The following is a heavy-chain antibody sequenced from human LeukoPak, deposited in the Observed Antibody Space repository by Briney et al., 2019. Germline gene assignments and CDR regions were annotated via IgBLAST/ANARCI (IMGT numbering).Heavy chain of an antibody. Sequence: PGGSLRLSCGASGFTFSNYWMSWVRQVPGKGLEWVGQIVSKIDGGTTDYAAPVKGRFTISRDDSESMLYLQMNSLKIEDTAVYYCTTDEDWNYARKDVWGQGATVIVSS. J-gene: IGHJ6*02. CDR2: IVSKIDGGTT. CDR3: TTDEDWNYARKDV. CDR1: GFTFSNYW. V-gene: IGHV3-15*04. D-gene: IGHD1-7*01.